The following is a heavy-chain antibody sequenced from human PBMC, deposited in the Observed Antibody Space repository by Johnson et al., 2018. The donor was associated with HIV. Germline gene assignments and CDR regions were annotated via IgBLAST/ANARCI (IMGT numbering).Heavy chain of an antibody. D-gene: IGHD6-19*01. CDR2: IKQDGSEK. V-gene: IGHV3-7*01. CDR3: ARYTSGWYIVADAFDI. J-gene: IGHJ3*02. Sequence: EKLVESGGVVVQPGGSLRLSCAASGFTFDDYAMHWVRQAPGKGLEWVANIKQDGSEKYYVDSVKGRFTISRDNAKNSLYVQMNSLRAEDTGVYYCARYTSGWYIVADAFDIWGQGTMVTVSS. CDR1: GFTFDDYA.